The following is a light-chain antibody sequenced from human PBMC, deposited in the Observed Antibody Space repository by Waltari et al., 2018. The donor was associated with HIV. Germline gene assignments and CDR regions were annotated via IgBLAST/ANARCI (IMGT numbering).Light chain of an antibody. Sequence: QSALTQPRPVSGSPGQSVTISCIGTNSDVGGYNYVSWYRQHPGEAPKLIIYDVTKRPSGVPDRFSGAKSVNTASLTVSGLQADDEAEYYCCSYAGSYTWLFGGGTKLTVL. CDR2: DVT. V-gene: IGLV2-11*01. CDR1: NSDVGGYNY. J-gene: IGLJ2*01. CDR3: CSYAGSYTWL.